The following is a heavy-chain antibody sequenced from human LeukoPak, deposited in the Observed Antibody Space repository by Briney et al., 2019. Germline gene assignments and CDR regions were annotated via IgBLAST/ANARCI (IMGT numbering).Heavy chain of an antibody. J-gene: IGHJ4*02. V-gene: IGHV3-23*01. CDR3: AGTLMVRGDQVDGY. Sequence: GGSLRLSCAASGFTFSSYAMSWVRQAPGKGLEWVSAISGSGGSTYYADSVKGRFTISRDNSKNTLYLQMNSLRAEDTAVYYCAGTLMVRGDQVDGYWGQGTLVTVSS. CDR2: ISGSGGST. CDR1: GFTFSSYA. D-gene: IGHD3-10*01.